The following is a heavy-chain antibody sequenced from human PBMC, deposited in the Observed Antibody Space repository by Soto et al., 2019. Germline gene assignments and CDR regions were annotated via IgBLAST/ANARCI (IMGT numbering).Heavy chain of an antibody. J-gene: IGHJ3*02. Sequence: GGSLRLSCAASGFTFSSYSMNWVRQAPGKGLEWVSSISSSSSYIYYADSVKGRFTISRDNAKNSLYLQMNSLRPEDTAVYYCARAIAARANAFDIWGQGTMVTVSS. V-gene: IGHV3-21*01. CDR3: ARAIAARANAFDI. CDR2: ISSSSSYI. D-gene: IGHD6-6*01. CDR1: GFTFSSYS.